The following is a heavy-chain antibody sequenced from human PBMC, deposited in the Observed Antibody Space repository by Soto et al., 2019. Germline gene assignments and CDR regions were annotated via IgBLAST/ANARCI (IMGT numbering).Heavy chain of an antibody. CDR2: MNPNSGNT. J-gene: IGHJ5*02. V-gene: IGHV1-8*01. Sequence: QVQLVQSGAEVKKPGASVKVSCKASGYTFTSYDINWVRQATGQGLEWMGWMNPNSGNTGYAQKVQGRVTMTRNSSLSSAYMELSSLRSEDTAVYYCPRGTPNTYCSSTSCYRLRWFDPWGQGTLVTVSS. CDR1: GYTFTSYD. D-gene: IGHD2-2*01. CDR3: PRGTPNTYCSSTSCYRLRWFDP.